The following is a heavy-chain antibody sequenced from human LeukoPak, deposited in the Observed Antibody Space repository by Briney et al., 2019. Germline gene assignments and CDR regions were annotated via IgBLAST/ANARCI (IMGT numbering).Heavy chain of an antibody. CDR2: INPSGGST. Sequence: ASVKVSCKASGYTFTSYYIHWVRQAPGQGLEWMGIINPSGGSTIYAQKFQSRVTMTRDMSTSTVYMELSSLRSEDTAVYHCARDGSSSGWFDPWGQGTLVTVSS. CDR3: ARDGSSSGWFDP. D-gene: IGHD6-6*01. V-gene: IGHV1-46*01. CDR1: GYTFTSYY. J-gene: IGHJ5*02.